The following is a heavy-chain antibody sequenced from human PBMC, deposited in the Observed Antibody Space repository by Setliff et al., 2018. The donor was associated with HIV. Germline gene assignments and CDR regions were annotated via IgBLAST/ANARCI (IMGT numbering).Heavy chain of an antibody. CDR3: AGEAWTSYRSSSGYYYYYMDV. CDR1: GGSINSFY. J-gene: IGHJ6*03. Sequence: SETLSLTCTVSGGSINSFYWNWVRQPAGRGLEWIGRIFASGNTNYNPSLKSRVTRSVDTSKNQFSLKLGSVTAADTAVYYCAGEAWTSYRSSSGYYYYYMDVWGKGTTVTVSS. D-gene: IGHD6-6*01. CDR2: IFASGNT. V-gene: IGHV4-4*07.